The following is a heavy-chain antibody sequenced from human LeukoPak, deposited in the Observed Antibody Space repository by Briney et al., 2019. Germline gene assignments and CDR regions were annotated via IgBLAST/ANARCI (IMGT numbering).Heavy chain of an antibody. V-gene: IGHV3-33*01. CDR3: ARWLSYKIDSNGFLDY. CDR2: IWFDGSRE. J-gene: IGHJ4*02. CDR1: GFTFNRNG. D-gene: IGHD3-22*01. Sequence: GGSLRLSCAASGFTFNRNGMHWVRQAPGKGLEWVALIWFDGSREYYGDSVKGRFIISRDNSKNTLYLQMNSLRAEDTAVYYCARWLSYKIDSNGFLDYWGQGTLVTVSS.